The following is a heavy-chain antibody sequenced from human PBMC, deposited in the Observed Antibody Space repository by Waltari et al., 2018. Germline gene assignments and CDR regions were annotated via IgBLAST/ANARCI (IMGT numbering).Heavy chain of an antibody. V-gene: IGHV3-7*01. CDR3: ARGQELLWFRASFYYFDY. CDR2: IKQDGSEK. D-gene: IGHD3-10*01. CDR1: GFTFSSYW. J-gene: IGHJ4*02. Sequence: EVQLVESGGGLVQPGGSLRLSCAASGFTFSSYWMSWVRQAPGKGLEWVANIKQDGSEKYYVDSVKGRFTISRDNAKNSLYLQMNSLRAEDTAVYYCARGQELLWFRASFYYFDYWGQGTLVTVSS.